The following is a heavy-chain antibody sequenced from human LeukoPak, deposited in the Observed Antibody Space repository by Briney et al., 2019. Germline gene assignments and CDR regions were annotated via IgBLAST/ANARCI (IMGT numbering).Heavy chain of an antibody. J-gene: IGHJ6*03. V-gene: IGHV3-53*05. D-gene: IGHD3-10*01. Sequence: GGSLRLSCAASGFTVSSNYMSWVRQAPGKGLEWVSVIYSGGSTYYADSVKGRFTISRDNSKNTLYLQMNSLRAEDTAVYYCAKPGELLWFGESPRYMDVWGKGTTVTVSS. CDR1: GFTVSSNY. CDR2: IYSGGST. CDR3: AKPGELLWFGESPRYMDV.